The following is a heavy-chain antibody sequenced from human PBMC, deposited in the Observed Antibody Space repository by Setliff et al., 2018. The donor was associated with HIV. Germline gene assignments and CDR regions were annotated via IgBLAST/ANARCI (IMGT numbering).Heavy chain of an antibody. CDR3: ARGPRRMVRGVIILDY. Sequence: PSETLSLTCAVSGYSISSGYYWGWIRQPPGKGLEWIGSIYHSGSTYYNPSLKSRVTISMYTSKNQFSLMLSSVTAADTAVYYCARGPRRMVRGVIILDYWGQGTLVTVSS. J-gene: IGHJ4*02. CDR1: GYSISSGYY. V-gene: IGHV4-38-2*01. CDR2: IYHSGST. D-gene: IGHD3-10*01.